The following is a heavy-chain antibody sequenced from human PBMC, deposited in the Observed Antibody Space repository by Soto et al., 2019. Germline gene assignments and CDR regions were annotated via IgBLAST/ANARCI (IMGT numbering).Heavy chain of an antibody. D-gene: IGHD6-6*01. J-gene: IGHJ4*02. V-gene: IGHV3-74*01. CDR1: GFTLRSHR. Sequence: EVQLVESGGGLVQPGGSLRVSCAASGFTLRSHRIHWVRQAPGKGLEWVSRIDTDGGGTSYEDSVKGRFTISTDNAKTTVDLQMNGLSAEDTAVYYCATVFELGGQGTLVTVAS. CDR2: IDTDGGGT. CDR3: ATVFEL.